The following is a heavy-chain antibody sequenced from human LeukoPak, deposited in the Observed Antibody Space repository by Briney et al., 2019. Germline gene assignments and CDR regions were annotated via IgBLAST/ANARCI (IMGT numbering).Heavy chain of an antibody. J-gene: IGHJ4*02. CDR2: IIPIFGTA. CDR3: ARDLEVPEYSSSWLPFDY. Sequence: SVKVSCKASGGTFNSYAISWVRQAPGQGLEWMGRIIPIFGTANYAQKFQGRVTITTDESTSTAYMELSSLRSEDTAVYYCARDLEVPEYSSSWLPFDYWGQGTLVTVSS. CDR1: GGTFNSYA. V-gene: IGHV1-69*05. D-gene: IGHD6-13*01.